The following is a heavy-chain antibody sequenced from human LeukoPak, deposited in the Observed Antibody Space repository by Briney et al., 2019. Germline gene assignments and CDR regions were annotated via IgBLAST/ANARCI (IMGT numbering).Heavy chain of an antibody. Sequence: GGSLRLSCAASGFTVSSNYMSWVRQAPGKGLEWVSVIYSGGSTYYADSVKGRFTISRDNSKNTLYLQMNSLRAEDTAVYYCARIPVEMAPNGIDYWGQGTLVTVSS. D-gene: IGHD5-24*01. J-gene: IGHJ4*02. CDR3: ARIPVEMAPNGIDY. CDR1: GFTVSSNY. V-gene: IGHV3-53*01. CDR2: IYSGGST.